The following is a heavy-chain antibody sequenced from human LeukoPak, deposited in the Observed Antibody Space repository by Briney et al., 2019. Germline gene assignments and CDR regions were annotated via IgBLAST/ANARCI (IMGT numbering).Heavy chain of an antibody. CDR1: GFTFSSYA. Sequence: GGSLRLSCAASGFTFSSYAMHWVRQAPGKGLEWVSAISGSGGSTYYADSVKGRFTISRDNSKNTLYLQMNSLRAEDTAVYYCAKRSGEIVVVPAANVVWGQGTLVTVSS. D-gene: IGHD2-2*01. CDR2: ISGSGGST. CDR3: AKRSGEIVVVPAANVV. J-gene: IGHJ4*02. V-gene: IGHV3-23*01.